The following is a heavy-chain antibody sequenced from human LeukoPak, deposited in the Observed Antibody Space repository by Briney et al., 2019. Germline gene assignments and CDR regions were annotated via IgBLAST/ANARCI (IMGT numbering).Heavy chain of an antibody. D-gene: IGHD3-10*01. CDR1: GFTFSSYG. Sequence: GRSLRLSCAASGFTFSSYGMHWVRQAPGKGLEWVAVIWYDGGNKYYADSVKGRFTISRDNSKNTLYLQMNSLRAEDTAVYYCAKAGALWFGESLFDYWGQGTLVTVSS. V-gene: IGHV3-33*06. CDR2: IWYDGGNK. J-gene: IGHJ4*02. CDR3: AKAGALWFGESLFDY.